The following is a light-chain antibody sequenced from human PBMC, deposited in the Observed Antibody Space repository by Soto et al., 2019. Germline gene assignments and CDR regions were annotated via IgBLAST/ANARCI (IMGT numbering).Light chain of an antibody. CDR1: QNIGGN. CDR3: KQYAQRWT. CDR2: AAS. V-gene: IGKV3-15*01. J-gene: IGKJ1*01. Sequence: EIEMTQSPAGLSVSPWQRVTRSCRSSQNIGGNLAWYQQRPGQPPRLLIYAASDRATGVPARFSGSGSGTEFTLTINSLQSEDFAVYYCKQYAQRWTVGKGNKVGIK.